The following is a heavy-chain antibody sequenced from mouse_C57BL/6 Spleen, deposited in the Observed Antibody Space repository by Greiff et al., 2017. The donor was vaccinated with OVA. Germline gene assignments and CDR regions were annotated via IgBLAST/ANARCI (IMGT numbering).Heavy chain of an antibody. V-gene: IGHV5-9-1*02. CDR1: GFTFSSYA. D-gene: IGHD1-1*01. Sequence: EVKLMESGAGLVKPGGSLKLSCAASGFTFSSYAMSWVRQTPEKRLEWVAYISSGGDYIYYADTVKGRFTISRDNARNTLYLQMSSLKSEDTAMYYCTRDPYYGSSLFAYWGQGTLVTVSA. J-gene: IGHJ3*01. CDR2: ISSGGDYI. CDR3: TRDPYYGSSLFAY.